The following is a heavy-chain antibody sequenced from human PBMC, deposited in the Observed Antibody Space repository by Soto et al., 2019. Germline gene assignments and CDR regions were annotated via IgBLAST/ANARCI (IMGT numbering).Heavy chain of an antibody. D-gene: IGHD4-17*01. J-gene: IGHJ3*02. CDR1: GGSISSGVYY. V-gene: IGHV4-31*03. CDR2: IYYSGST. Sequence: SETLSLTCTVSGGSISSGVYYWSWIRQHPGKGLEWIGHIYYSGSTYYNPSLKSRVTISVDTSKNQFSLKLSSVTAADTAVYYCAREDYGDYVGDAFDIWGQGTMVTVSS. CDR3: AREDYGDYVGDAFDI.